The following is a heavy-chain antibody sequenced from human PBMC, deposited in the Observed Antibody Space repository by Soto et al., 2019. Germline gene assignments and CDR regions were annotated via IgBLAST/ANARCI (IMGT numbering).Heavy chain of an antibody. D-gene: IGHD6-19*01. CDR2: ARHKPGPYMT. J-gene: IGHJ4*02. V-gene: IGHV3-72*01. CDR1: GFTFSDHF. Sequence: EVQLVESGGGLVQPGGSLRLSCAASGFTFSDHFMEWVRQAPGKGLEWVGRARHKPGPYMTEYAASVKVRFTISRDDSKNSLFLQMNSLETEDKALYYCSSPEPSSSAWHYYWGQGTLVTVSS. CDR3: SSPEPSSSAWHYY.